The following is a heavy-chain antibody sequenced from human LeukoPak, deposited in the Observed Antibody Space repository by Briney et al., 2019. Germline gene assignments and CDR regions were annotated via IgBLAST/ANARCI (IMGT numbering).Heavy chain of an antibody. V-gene: IGHV3-21*01. Sequence: NAGGSLRLSCAASGFTFSSYSMNWVRQAPGKGLEWVSSISSSSSYIYYADSVKGRFTISRDNAKNSLYLQMNSLRAEDTAVYYCARDYYGSGSSPVVPLDYWGQGTLVTVSS. CDR2: ISSSSSYI. J-gene: IGHJ4*02. CDR3: ARDYYGSGSSPVVPLDY. D-gene: IGHD3-10*01. CDR1: GFTFSSYS.